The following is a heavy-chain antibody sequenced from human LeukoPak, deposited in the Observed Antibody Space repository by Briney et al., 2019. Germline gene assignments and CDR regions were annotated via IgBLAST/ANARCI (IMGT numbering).Heavy chain of an antibody. D-gene: IGHD1-26*01. CDR1: GYSFTSHY. Sequence: ASVKVSCKASGYSFTSHYMHWVRQAPGQGLEWLGLINPSGSSTLYAQKLQGRVTMTRDMSTTTAYMELSSLRSEDTAVYYCARDNSVGDVAWWFDPWGQGTLVTVSS. V-gene: IGHV1-46*01. CDR3: ARDNSVGDVAWWFDP. CDR2: INPSGSST. J-gene: IGHJ5*02.